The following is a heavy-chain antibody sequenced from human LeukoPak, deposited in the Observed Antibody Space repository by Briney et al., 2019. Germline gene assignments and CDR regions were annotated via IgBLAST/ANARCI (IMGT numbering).Heavy chain of an antibody. D-gene: IGHD4-23*01. Sequence: GESLKISCKGSGYSFTSYWIGWVRQMPGKGLEWMGIIYPGESDTRYSPPFQRQATIAADNSISTALLQRSSLNASDTAMYYYSRQPRVGSTLSWFDSWGQGTLVTVFS. V-gene: IGHV5-51*01. CDR1: GYSFTSYW. J-gene: IGHJ5*01. CDR2: IYPGESDT. CDR3: SRQPRVGSTLSWFDS.